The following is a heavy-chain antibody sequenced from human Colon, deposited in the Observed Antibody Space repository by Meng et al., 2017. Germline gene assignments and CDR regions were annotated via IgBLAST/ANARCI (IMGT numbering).Heavy chain of an antibody. J-gene: IGHJ4*02. CDR1: GYTFTTYG. D-gene: IGHD4-17*01. CDR3: PRDNPGDYVWDY. CDR2: ISTYDDNT. V-gene: IGHV1-18*01. Sequence: QVQLVQAGAEVKKPGASLKVSCKASGYTFTTYGISWMRQAPGQGLAWMGWISTYDDNTNYVEKFRGRVTMTTDTSTNTAYMELRSLRSDDTAVYYCPRDNPGDYVWDYCGQATLVTVSS.